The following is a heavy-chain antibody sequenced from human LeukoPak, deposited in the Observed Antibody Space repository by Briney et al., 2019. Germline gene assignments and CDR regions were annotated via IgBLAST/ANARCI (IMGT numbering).Heavy chain of an antibody. Sequence: GGSLRLSCAASGFTFSNYGMHWVRQAPGKGLEWVALIWYDGRTKFHADSVKGRFTISRDNSKNTLYLQMDSLRDEDTAVYYCAREWGRIAVAGGPGYWGQGSRVTVSS. CDR1: GFTFSNYG. CDR3: AREWGRIAVAGGPGY. J-gene: IGHJ4*02. V-gene: IGHV3-33*01. CDR2: IWYDGRTK. D-gene: IGHD6-19*01.